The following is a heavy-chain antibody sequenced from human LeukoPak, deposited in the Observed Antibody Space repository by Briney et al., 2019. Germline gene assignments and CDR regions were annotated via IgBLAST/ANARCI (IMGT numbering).Heavy chain of an antibody. CDR2: INWNGGKM. CDR3: ARAGSSFTDY. CDR1: GFTFDDYA. Sequence: GRSLRLSCAASGFTFDDYAMHWVRQAPGKGLEWVAGINWNGGKMAYADSVKGRFTISRDSAKNSLYLQMNSLRAEDTAVYYCARAGSSFTDYWGQGTLVTVSS. V-gene: IGHV3-9*01. D-gene: IGHD6-6*01. J-gene: IGHJ4*02.